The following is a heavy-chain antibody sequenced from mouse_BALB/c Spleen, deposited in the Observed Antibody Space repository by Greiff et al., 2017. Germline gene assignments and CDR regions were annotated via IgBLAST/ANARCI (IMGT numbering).Heavy chain of an antibody. CDR3: ARGYDGAWFAY. CDR1: GFNIKDTY. D-gene: IGHD2-14*01. Sequence: VQLQQSGAELVKPGASVKLSCTASGFNIKDTYMHWVKQRPEQGLEWIGRIDPANGNTKYDPKFQGKATITADTSSNTAYLQLSSLTSEDTAVYYYARGYDGAWFAYWGQGTLVTVSA. CDR2: IDPANGNT. J-gene: IGHJ3*01. V-gene: IGHV14-3*02.